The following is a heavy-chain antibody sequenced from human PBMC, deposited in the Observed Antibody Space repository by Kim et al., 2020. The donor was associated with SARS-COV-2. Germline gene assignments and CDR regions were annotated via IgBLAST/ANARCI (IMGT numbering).Heavy chain of an antibody. CDR3: ARDKLASARSRNYYYYYGMDV. J-gene: IGHJ6*02. V-gene: IGHV4-39*07. Sequence: SETLSLTCTVSGGSISSSSYYWGWIRQPPGKGLEWIGSIYYSGSTYYNPSLKSRVTISVDTSKNQFSLKLSSVTAADTAVYYCARDKLASARSRNYYYYYGMDVWGQGTTVTVSS. CDR1: GGSISSSSYY. CDR2: IYYSGST.